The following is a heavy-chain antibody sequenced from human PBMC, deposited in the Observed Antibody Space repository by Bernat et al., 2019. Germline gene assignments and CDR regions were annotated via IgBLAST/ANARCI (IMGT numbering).Heavy chain of an antibody. J-gene: IGHJ4*02. CDR1: GFSFNTYW. D-gene: IGHD6-19*01. CDR3: TRELDHVYRSGWYRRH. Sequence: EVQLVESGGGLVQPGGSLRLSCVASGFSFNTYWMTWVRQAPGKGLEWVANIKQDGSERYYVDSVKGRFTISRDNAKSSLYLQMNSLRVEDTAVYYCTRELDHVYRSGWYRRHWCQGPLVTVSS. CDR2: IKQDGSER. V-gene: IGHV3-7*03.